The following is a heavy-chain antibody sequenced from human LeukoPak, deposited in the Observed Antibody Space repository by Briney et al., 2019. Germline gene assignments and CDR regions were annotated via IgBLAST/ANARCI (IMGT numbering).Heavy chain of an antibody. V-gene: IGHV3-15*07. Sequence: GGSLRLSCVASTFTKAWMNWVRQAPGKGLEWVGRVKNRGDGRTTDYAAPVKGRFTISRDDSKRTVYLQMNSLKTEDTAVYFCTTEYFGGFEYWGQGTLVTVSS. D-gene: IGHD3-16*01. CDR2: VKNRGDGRTT. CDR1: TFTKAW. CDR3: TTEYFGGFEY. J-gene: IGHJ4*02.